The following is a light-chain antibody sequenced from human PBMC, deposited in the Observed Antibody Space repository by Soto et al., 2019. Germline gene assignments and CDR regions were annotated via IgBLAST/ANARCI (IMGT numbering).Light chain of an antibody. V-gene: IGKV3-11*01. Sequence: EIVLTQSPATLSLSPGERATLSCRASQSVSSYLAWYQQKPGQAPRLLIYDTSSRATGIPARFSGSGSGTDFTLTISGLEPEDFAVYYCQQRSNWQYTFGLGTRLEIK. CDR2: DTS. CDR1: QSVSSY. CDR3: QQRSNWQYT. J-gene: IGKJ2*01.